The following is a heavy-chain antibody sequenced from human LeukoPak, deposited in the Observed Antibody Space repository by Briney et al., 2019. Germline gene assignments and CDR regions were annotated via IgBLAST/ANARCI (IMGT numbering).Heavy chain of an antibody. CDR1: GFTFSSYA. Sequence: GGSLSLSCAASGFTFSSYAMHWVRQAPGKGLERVAVISYDGSNKYYADSVKGRFTISRDNSKNTLYLQMNSLRAEDTAVYYCARDSRPWYYYDSSGDYPTTSGWFDPWGQGTLVTVSS. J-gene: IGHJ5*02. D-gene: IGHD3-22*01. CDR3: ARDSRPWYYYDSSGDYPTTSGWFDP. CDR2: ISYDGSNK. V-gene: IGHV3-30*04.